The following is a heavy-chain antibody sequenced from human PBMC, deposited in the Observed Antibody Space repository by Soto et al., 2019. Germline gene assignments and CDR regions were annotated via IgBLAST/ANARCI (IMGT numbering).Heavy chain of an antibody. V-gene: IGHV3-11*01. D-gene: IGHD3-10*01. CDR2: ISSSGSTI. CDR3: AKDRGVTMVRGVIIQTYYYYGMDV. Sequence: GGSLRLSCAASGFTFSDYYMSWIRQAPGKGLEWVSYISSSGSTIYYADSVKGRFTFSRDNAKNSLYLQMNSLRAEDTAVYYCAKDRGVTMVRGVIIQTYYYYGMDVWGQGTTVTVSS. J-gene: IGHJ6*02. CDR1: GFTFSDYY.